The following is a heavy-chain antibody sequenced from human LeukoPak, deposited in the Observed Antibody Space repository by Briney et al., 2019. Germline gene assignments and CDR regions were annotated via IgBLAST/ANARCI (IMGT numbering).Heavy chain of an antibody. CDR3: AKGYFGSGSYYNPYFDY. Sequence: GGSLRLSCVASGFTFKSYAMNWVRQAPGKGLEWVSGFTNGGTAHFGESGKGPFPISRDNSKSTLYLQMNTLSAEDTAVYYCAKGYFGSGSYYNPYFDYWGQGTLVTVSS. CDR1: GFTFKSYA. D-gene: IGHD3-10*01. V-gene: IGHV3-23*01. J-gene: IGHJ4*02. CDR2: FTNGGTA.